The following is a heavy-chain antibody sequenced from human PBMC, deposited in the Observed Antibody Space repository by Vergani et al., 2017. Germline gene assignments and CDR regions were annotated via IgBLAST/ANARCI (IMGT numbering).Heavy chain of an antibody. D-gene: IGHD1-26*01. V-gene: IGHV4-34*10. CDR1: GGSLSGYY. Sequence: QAQLQESGPGLVKPSETLSLTCHVYGGSLSGYYWSWIRLAPGKGLEWIGEINHSGTINYNPTLKSPFNVSIDTSRDHFSLKLRSVSAADTAVYFCARRAERWETLLRDDFDVWGQGTFVTVSP. CDR2: INHSGTI. J-gene: IGHJ3*01. CDR3: ARRAERWETLLRDDFDV.